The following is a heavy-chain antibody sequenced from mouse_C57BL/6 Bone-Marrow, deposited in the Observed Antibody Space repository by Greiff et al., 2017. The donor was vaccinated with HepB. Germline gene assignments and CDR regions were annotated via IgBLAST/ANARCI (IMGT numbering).Heavy chain of an antibody. D-gene: IGHD2-3*01. CDR1: GYSFTGYY. CDR2: INPSTGGT. V-gene: IGHV1-42*01. J-gene: IGHJ3*01. CDR3: ARSNDGYSAWFAY. Sequence: VQLQQSGPELVKPGASVKISCKASGYSFTGYYMNWVKQSPEKSLEWIGEINPSTGGTTYNQKFKAKATLTVDKSSSTAYMQLKSLTSEDSAVYYCARSNDGYSAWFAYWGQGTLVTVSA.